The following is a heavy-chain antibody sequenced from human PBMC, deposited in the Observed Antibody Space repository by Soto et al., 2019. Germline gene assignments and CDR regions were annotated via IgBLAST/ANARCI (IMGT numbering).Heavy chain of an antibody. V-gene: IGHV4-59*12. Sequence: TSETLSLTCTVSGGSISSYYWSWIRQPPGKGLEWIGYIYYSGSTNYNPSLKSRVTISVDTSKNQFSLKLSSVTAADTAVYYCARDLSGYDIFDYWGPGTLVTVSS. CDR1: GGSISSYY. CDR2: IYYSGST. CDR3: ARDLSGYDIFDY. J-gene: IGHJ4*02. D-gene: IGHD5-12*01.